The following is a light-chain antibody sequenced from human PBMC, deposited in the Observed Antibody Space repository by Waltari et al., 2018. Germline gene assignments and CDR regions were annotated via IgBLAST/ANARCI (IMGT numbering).Light chain of an antibody. J-gene: IGKJ4*01. CDR2: GAS. CDR1: QSVNKY. Sequence: EIVLTQSPATLSFSPGERATLSCRASQSVNKYLDWFQQNPGQAPRLLIYGASNRAAGIPARFSGSGSGTDFTLTISSLEPEDFAVYYCLKRAGGPLFGGGTKVE. V-gene: IGKV3-11*01. CDR3: LKRAGGPL.